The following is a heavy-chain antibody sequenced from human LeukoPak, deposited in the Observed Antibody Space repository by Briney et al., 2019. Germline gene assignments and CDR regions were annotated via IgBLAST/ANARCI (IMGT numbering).Heavy chain of an antibody. CDR1: GFTVSSNY. J-gene: IGHJ5*02. V-gene: IGHV3-53*01. Sequence: QSGGSLRLSCAASGFTVSSNYMTWVRQAPGKGLEWVSVIYSDGSTYYADSVKGRFTISRDNSKNTLYLQMNSLRAEDTAVYYCTRGVQLERRYYNWFDPWGQGTLVTVSS. D-gene: IGHD1-1*01. CDR3: TRGVQLERRYYNWFDP. CDR2: IYSDGST.